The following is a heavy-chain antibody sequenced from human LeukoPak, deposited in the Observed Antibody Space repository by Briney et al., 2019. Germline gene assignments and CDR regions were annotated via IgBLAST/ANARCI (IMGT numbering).Heavy chain of an antibody. CDR3: ARLSTTGYDWWDY. D-gene: IGHD5-12*01. V-gene: IGHV1-46*01. CDR2: VNPSGGST. Sequence: GASVKVSCKASGYTFTSYYMHWVRQAPGQGLEWMGIVNPSGGSTSYAQKFQGRVTMTRDTSTSTVYMELSSLRPEDTAVYYCARLSTTGYDWWDYWGQGTLVTVSS. CDR1: GYTFTSYY. J-gene: IGHJ4*02.